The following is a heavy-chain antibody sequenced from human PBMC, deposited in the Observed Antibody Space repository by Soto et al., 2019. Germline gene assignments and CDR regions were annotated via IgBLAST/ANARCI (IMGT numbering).Heavy chain of an antibody. D-gene: IGHD3-10*01. CDR3: ARDIIWFGEFTHGFDP. V-gene: IGHV1-3*01. Sequence: QVQLVQSGAEVKKPGASVKVSCKASGYTFTSYAMHWVRQAPGQRLEWMGWINAGNGNTKYSQKFQGRVTITRDTSASTAYMELSSLRSEDTAVYYCARDIIWFGEFTHGFDPWGQGTLVTVSS. CDR2: INAGNGNT. CDR1: GYTFTSYA. J-gene: IGHJ5*02.